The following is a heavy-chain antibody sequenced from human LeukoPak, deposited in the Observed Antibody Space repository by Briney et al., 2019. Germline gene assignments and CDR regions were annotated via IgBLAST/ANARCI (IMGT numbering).Heavy chain of an antibody. Sequence: GGSLRLSCAASGFTFSSYGMHWVRQAPGKGLEWVAVIWYDGSNKYYADSVKGRFTISRDNSKNTLYLQMNSLRAEDTAVYYCARDRAFGSGWYPYWGQGTLVTVSS. J-gene: IGHJ4*02. CDR1: GFTFSSYG. D-gene: IGHD6-19*01. CDR3: ARDRAFGSGWYPY. CDR2: IWYDGSNK. V-gene: IGHV3-33*01.